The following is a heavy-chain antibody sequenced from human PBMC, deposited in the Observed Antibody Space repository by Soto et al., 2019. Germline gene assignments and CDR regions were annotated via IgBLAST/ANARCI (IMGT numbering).Heavy chain of an antibody. Sequence: PKLVCPAQTLTLTCTISAISLRTRAVGMGWIRQPPGKALEWLALIYWDDDKRYNPSLRSRLTITKDTSKNQVVLTMTNMDPVDTATYYCIQSRCGGDCLQSYASYYYYGMDVWGQGTTVTVSS. CDR1: AISLRTRAVG. V-gene: IGHV2-5*02. CDR2: IYWDDDK. J-gene: IGHJ6*02. D-gene: IGHD2-21*02. CDR3: IQSRCGGDCLQSYASYYYYGMDV.